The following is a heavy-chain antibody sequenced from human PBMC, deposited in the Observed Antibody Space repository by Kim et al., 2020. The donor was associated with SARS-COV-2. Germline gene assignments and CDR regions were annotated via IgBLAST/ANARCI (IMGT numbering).Heavy chain of an antibody. V-gene: IGHV3-15*01. Sequence: GGSLRLSCAASGFTFSNAWMSWVRQAPGKGLEWVGRIKSKTDGGTTDYAAPVKGRFTISRDDSKNTLYLQMNSLKTEDTAVYYCTTDHVVVVPAGRLNWFDPWGQGTLVTVSS. D-gene: IGHD2-2*01. CDR2: IKSKTDGGTT. CDR1: GFTFSNAW. CDR3: TTDHVVVVPAGRLNWFDP. J-gene: IGHJ5*02.